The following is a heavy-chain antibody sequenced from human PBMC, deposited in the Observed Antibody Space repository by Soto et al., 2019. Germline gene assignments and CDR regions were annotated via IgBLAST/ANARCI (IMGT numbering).Heavy chain of an antibody. J-gene: IGHJ3*02. Sequence: GESLKISCKGSGYSFTSYWIGWVRQMPGKGLEWMGIIYPGDSDTRYSPSFQGQVTISAAKSISTAYLQWSSLKASDTAMYYCARRSLRGKRADAFDIWGQGTMVTVSS. CDR2: IYPGDSDT. CDR1: GYSFTSYW. V-gene: IGHV5-51*01. CDR3: ARRSLRGKRADAFDI. D-gene: IGHD3-10*01.